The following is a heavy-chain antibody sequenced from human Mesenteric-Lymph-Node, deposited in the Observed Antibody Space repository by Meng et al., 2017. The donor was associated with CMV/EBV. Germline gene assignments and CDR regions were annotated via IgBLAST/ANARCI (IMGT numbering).Heavy chain of an antibody. Sequence: GGSLRLSCAASGFTFSSYSMNWVRQAPGKGLEWVAVISYDGSNKYYADSVKGRFTISRDNSKNTLYLQMNSLRAEDTAVYYCARDNVDDFWSGDKGAFDYWGQGTLVTVSS. CDR3: ARDNVDDFWSGDKGAFDY. D-gene: IGHD3-3*01. CDR1: GFTFSSYS. V-gene: IGHV3-30*03. CDR2: ISYDGSNK. J-gene: IGHJ4*02.